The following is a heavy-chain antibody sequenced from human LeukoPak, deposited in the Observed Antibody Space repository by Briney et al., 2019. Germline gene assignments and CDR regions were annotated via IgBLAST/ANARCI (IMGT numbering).Heavy chain of an antibody. CDR3: ARDHQDIVATFFDY. Sequence: PSETLSLTCTVSGGSIRSSYWTWIRQPPGKGLEWIGYIYYSGSTNYNPSLKSRVTMSVDTSKNQFSLKLSSVTAADTAVYYCARDHQDIVATFFDYWGQGTLVTVSS. V-gene: IGHV4-59*12. CDR1: GGSIRSSY. J-gene: IGHJ5*01. CDR2: IYYSGST. D-gene: IGHD5-12*01.